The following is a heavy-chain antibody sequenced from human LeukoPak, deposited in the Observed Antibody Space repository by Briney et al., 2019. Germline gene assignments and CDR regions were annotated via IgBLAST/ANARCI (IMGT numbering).Heavy chain of an antibody. CDR3: ARDLTYRFTVSTDY. CDR1: GYTFTSYG. V-gene: IGHV1-18*01. D-gene: IGHD4-17*01. CDR2: ISAYNGNT. Sequence: ASVKVSCKASGYTFTSYGISWVRQAPGQGLEWMGWISAYNGNTNYAQKLQGRVTMTTDTSTSTAYMELRSLRSDDTAVYYCARDLTYRFTVSTDYWGQGTLVTVSS. J-gene: IGHJ4*02.